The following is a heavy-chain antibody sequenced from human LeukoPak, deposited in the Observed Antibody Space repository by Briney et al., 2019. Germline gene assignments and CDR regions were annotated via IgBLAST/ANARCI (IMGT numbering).Heavy chain of an antibody. D-gene: IGHD3-22*01. J-gene: IGHJ5*02. CDR1: GGSISSGSYY. Sequence: SETLSLTCTVSGGSISSGSYYWSWIRQPAGKGLEWIGRIYTSGSTNYNPSLKSRVTMSVDTSKNQFSLKLSSVTAADTAVYYCARARDDSSGYYFSSGFDPWGQGTLVTVSS. CDR3: ARARDDSSGYYFSSGFDP. CDR2: IYTSGST. V-gene: IGHV4-61*02.